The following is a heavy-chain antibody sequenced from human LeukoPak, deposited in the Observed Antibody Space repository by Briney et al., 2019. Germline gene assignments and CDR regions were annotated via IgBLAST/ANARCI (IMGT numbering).Heavy chain of an antibody. J-gene: IGHJ6*02. V-gene: IGHV1-69*01. CDR2: IIPIIGAA. D-gene: IGHD4-23*01. CDR1: GGTLNNYG. CDR3: ARGNSRWSTPTSSYYYRMDV. Sequence: ASVTVSFTASGGTLNNYGISWVRRAPGQGLEWMGGIIPIIGAANYAQKFQGRVTISADESTSTAYMELNSLRSEDTAVYYCARGNSRWSTPTSSYYYRMDVWGQGTTVTVSS.